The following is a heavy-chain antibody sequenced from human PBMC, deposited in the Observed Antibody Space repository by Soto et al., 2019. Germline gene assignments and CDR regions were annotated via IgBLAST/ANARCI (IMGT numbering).Heavy chain of an antibody. D-gene: IGHD2-15*01. Sequence: QLQLQESGPGLVKPSETLSLTCTVSGGSISSSSYYWGWIRQPPGKGLEWIGSIYYSGSTYYNPSLKSRVTISVDTSKNQFSLKLSSVTAADTAVYYCARHTTFYIVVVLHFDYWGQGTLVTVSS. J-gene: IGHJ4*02. CDR3: ARHTTFYIVVVLHFDY. CDR1: GGSISSSSYY. V-gene: IGHV4-39*01. CDR2: IYYSGST.